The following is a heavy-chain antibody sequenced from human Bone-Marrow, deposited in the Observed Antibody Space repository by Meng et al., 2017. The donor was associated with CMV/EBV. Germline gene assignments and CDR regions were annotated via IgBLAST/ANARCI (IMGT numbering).Heavy chain of an antibody. CDR2: IRYDGSKI. V-gene: IGHV3-30*02. Sequence: GESLKISCAASGFTFSSYGMHWVRQAPGKGLEWVAFIRYDGSKIYYADSVTGRFTISRDNSKNTLYLHMNGLRTEDTAIYYCAKDQNSGYDPDYGMDVWGQGPTVTGSS. J-gene: IGHJ6*01. D-gene: IGHD5-12*01. CDR1: GFTFSSYG. CDR3: AKDQNSGYDPDYGMDV.